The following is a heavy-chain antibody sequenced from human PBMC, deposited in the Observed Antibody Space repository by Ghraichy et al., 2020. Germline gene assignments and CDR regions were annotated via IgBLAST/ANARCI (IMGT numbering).Heavy chain of an antibody. V-gene: IGHV3-64D*06. CDR3: VKEIYGGRGIDY. D-gene: IGHD4/OR15-4a*01. J-gene: IGHJ4*02. CDR2: ISSGGET. Sequence: GGSLRLSCLGSGFAFRSYAMHWVRQAPGKGLEYVSVISSGGETYYADSVKDRFTISRDNSKNTLYIEMNSLRPEDTGIYYCVKEIYGGRGIDYWGQGTLVTVSS. CDR1: GFAFRSYA.